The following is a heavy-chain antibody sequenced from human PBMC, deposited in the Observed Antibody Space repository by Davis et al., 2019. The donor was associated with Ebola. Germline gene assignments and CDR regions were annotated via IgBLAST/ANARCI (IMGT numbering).Heavy chain of an antibody. CDR1: GYTFTSHG. J-gene: IGHJ6*04. CDR3: ARERVYYGSGRPMDV. D-gene: IGHD3-10*01. Sequence: SVKVSCKASGYTFTSHGISWVRQAPGQGLEWMGGIIPIFGTANYAQKFQGRVTITADESTSTAYMELSNLRSEDTAVYYCARERVYYGSGRPMDVWGKGTTVTVSS. V-gene: IGHV1-69*13. CDR2: IIPIFGTA.